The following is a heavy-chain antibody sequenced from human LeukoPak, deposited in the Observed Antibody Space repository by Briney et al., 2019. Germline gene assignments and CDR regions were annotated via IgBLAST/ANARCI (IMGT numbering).Heavy chain of an antibody. Sequence: GGSLRLSCAASGFTFSRYGMNWVRQAPGKGLEWVSTISGSGGTTYYADSVKGRFTISRNNSKNTLYLQMNSLRAEDTAVYYCAKDYYYGSGSYYNLDYWGQGTLVTVSS. D-gene: IGHD3-10*01. J-gene: IGHJ4*02. V-gene: IGHV3-23*01. CDR3: AKDYYYGSGSYYNLDY. CDR2: ISGSGGTT. CDR1: GFTFSRYG.